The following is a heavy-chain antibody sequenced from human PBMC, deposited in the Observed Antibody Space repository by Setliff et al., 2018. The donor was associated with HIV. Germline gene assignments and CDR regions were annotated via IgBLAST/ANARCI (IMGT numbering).Heavy chain of an antibody. CDR1: GGSISSGSYY. D-gene: IGHD3-16*01. CDR2: GTSSGHS. J-gene: IGHJ3*01. V-gene: IGHV4-39*07. CDR3: ARWGGPGQKAFDL. Sequence: SETLSLTCTVSGGSISSGSYYWNWLRQPPGERLEWIGYGTSSGHSYCNPSLNSRVTTSVDASKSQFSLQLTSVTATNTAVYYCARWGGPGQKAFDLWGQGTMVTVSS.